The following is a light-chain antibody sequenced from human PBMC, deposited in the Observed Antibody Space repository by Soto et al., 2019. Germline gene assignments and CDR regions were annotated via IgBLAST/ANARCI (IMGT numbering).Light chain of an antibody. V-gene: IGLV2-14*03. CDR3: SSYGSIVV. J-gene: IGLJ2*01. CDR2: DVS. CDR1: SSDVGGYNF. Sequence: QSALTQPASVSGSPGQSITISCTEASSDVGGYNFVSWYQQHPGKAPKLLLYDVSDRPSGVSNRFSGSKSGNTASLTISGLQAEDEADYYCSSYGSIVVFGGGTKLTVL.